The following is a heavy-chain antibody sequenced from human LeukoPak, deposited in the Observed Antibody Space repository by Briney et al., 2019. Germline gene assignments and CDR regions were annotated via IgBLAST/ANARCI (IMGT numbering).Heavy chain of an antibody. CDR1: GGSISSSSYY. J-gene: IGHJ4*02. D-gene: IGHD3-22*01. CDR3: ASTPGGYDSSGYDGFDY. CDR2: IYYSGST. V-gene: IGHV4-39*02. Sequence: SETLSLTCTVSGGSISSSSYYWGWIRQPPGKGLEWIGSIYYSGSTYYNPSLKSRATISVDTSKKHFSLKLSSVTAADTAVYYCASTPGGYDSSGYDGFDYWGQGTLVTVSS.